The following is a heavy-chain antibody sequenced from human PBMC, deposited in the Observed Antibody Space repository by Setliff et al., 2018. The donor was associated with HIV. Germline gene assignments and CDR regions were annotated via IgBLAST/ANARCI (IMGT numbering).Heavy chain of an antibody. V-gene: IGHV4-59*04. CDR3: ARRVFNYYDTLYYFDY. Sequence: SETLSLTCTVSGGSISSYYWSWIRQPPGKGLEWIGNFYYSGSTYYNPSLKSRVTISVDTSKNQFSLKLSSVTAADTAVYYCARRVFNYYDTLYYFDYWGQGTLVTVSS. D-gene: IGHD3-22*01. CDR2: FYYSGST. CDR1: GGSISSYY. J-gene: IGHJ4*02.